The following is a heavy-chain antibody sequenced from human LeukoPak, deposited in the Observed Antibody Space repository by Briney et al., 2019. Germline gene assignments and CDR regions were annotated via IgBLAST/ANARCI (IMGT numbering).Heavy chain of an antibody. V-gene: IGHV4-39*01. CDR1: GGSISSSSYY. CDR2: IYYSGST. CDR3: ARQGMITFGGVIVRYAFDI. Sequence: PSETLSLTCTVSGGSISSSSYYWGWIRQPPGKGLEWVGSIYYSGSTYYNPSLKSRVTISVDTSKSQFSLKLSSVTAADTAVYYCARQGMITFGGVIVRYAFDIWGQGTMVTVPS. J-gene: IGHJ3*02. D-gene: IGHD3-16*02.